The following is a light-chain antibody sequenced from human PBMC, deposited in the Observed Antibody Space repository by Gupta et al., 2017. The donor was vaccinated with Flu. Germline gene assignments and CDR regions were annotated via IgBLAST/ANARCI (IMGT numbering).Light chain of an antibody. V-gene: IGKV3-15*01. J-gene: IGKJ5*01. Sequence: IVMTQSPDTLSVSPGERATLSCRASQSISSNLAWYKHKPGLAPRLLIYGASTRATGIADRFSGSGSGTEFTLTISSLESEDFAVYYCQQYDDWPPITFGQGTRLEIK. CDR3: QQYDDWPPIT. CDR2: GAS. CDR1: QSISSN.